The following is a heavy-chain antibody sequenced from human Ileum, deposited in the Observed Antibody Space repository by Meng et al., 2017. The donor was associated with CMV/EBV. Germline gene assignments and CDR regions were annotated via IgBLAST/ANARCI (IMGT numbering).Heavy chain of an antibody. D-gene: IGHD3-3*01. CDR3: ARESTIFGVVTLTIPIDAFDI. V-gene: IGHV3-30*04. CDR1: GFTLSRYT. Sequence: GESLKISCAASGFTLSRYTMHWVRQAPGKGLEWVAVTSYDGNKDWYADSVKGRFTISRDNSKDTLYLQMNSLTREDTGVYYCARESTIFGVVTLTIPIDAFDIWGEGTMVTGSS. CDR2: TSYDGNKD. J-gene: IGHJ3*02.